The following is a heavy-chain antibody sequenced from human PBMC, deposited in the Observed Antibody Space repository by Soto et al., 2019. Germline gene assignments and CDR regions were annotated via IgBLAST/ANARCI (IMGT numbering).Heavy chain of an antibody. D-gene: IGHD4-17*01. Sequence: EVQLVESGGGLVKPGGSLRLSCAASGFTFSNAWMNWVRQAPGKGLEWVGRIKSKTDGGTTDYAAPVRGRFTISRDDSKNTLYLQMNSLKTEDTAVYYCTTGTVASYYYYGMDVWGQGTTVTVSS. V-gene: IGHV3-15*07. CDR1: GFTFSNAW. CDR2: IKSKTDGGTT. J-gene: IGHJ6*02. CDR3: TTGTVASYYYYGMDV.